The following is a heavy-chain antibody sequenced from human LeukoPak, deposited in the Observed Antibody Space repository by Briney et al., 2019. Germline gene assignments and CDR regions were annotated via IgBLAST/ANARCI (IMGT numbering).Heavy chain of an antibody. Sequence: PSETLSLTCAVYGGSFSGYYWSWIRQPPGKGLEWIAEVNHSGSTNYNPSLKSRVTISVDSSKNQFSLKLSSVTAADTAVYYCARGGLWVVRPVDYGGQGTLVSVSS. CDR2: VNHSGST. J-gene: IGHJ4*02. CDR3: ARGGLWVVRPVDY. CDR1: GGSFSGYY. D-gene: IGHD3-10*01. V-gene: IGHV4-34*01.